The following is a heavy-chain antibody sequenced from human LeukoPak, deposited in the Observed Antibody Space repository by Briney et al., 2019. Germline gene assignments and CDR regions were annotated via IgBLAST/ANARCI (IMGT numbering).Heavy chain of an antibody. D-gene: IGHD2-2*02. CDR3: ARDLRGGREIP. CDR2: INPSGVST. Sequence: ASVKVSCKASGYTFTSYYMHWVRQAPGQGLEWMGIINPSGVSTSYAQKFRGRVTMTRDMSTSTVYMELSSLRSEDTAVYYCARDLRGGREIPWGQGTLVTVSS. V-gene: IGHV1-46*01. CDR1: GYTFTSYY. J-gene: IGHJ4*02.